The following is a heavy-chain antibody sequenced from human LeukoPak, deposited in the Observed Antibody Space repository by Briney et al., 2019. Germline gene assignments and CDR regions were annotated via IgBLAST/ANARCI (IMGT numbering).Heavy chain of an antibody. CDR2: IFPGDSDT. CDR3: ARHPCDYFYLDF. D-gene: IGHD2/OR15-2a*01. V-gene: IGHV5-51*07. CDR1: GSSFVDYW. J-gene: IGHJ4*02. Sequence: GALLKISCKAAGSSFVDYWICFGHPMPGKVLEWRGIIFPGDSDTRYSPSFQGQVTISADKSISTAYLQWSNLKASDTAMYYCARHPCDYFYLDFWGQGTLVTVSS.